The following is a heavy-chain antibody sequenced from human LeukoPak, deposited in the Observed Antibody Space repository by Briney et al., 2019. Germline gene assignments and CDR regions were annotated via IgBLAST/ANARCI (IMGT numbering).Heavy chain of an antibody. CDR2: ISYDGSNK. V-gene: IGHV3-30*04. Sequence: PGRSLRLSCAASGFTFSSYAMHWARQAPGKGLEWVAVISYDGSNKYYADSVKGRFTISRDNSKNTLYLQMNSLRAEDTAVYYCARDHYYGSGSYHFDYWGQGTLVTVSS. CDR1: GFTFSSYA. CDR3: ARDHYYGSGSYHFDY. J-gene: IGHJ4*02. D-gene: IGHD3-10*01.